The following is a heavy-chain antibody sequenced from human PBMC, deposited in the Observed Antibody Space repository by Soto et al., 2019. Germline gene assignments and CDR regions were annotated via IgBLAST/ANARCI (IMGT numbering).Heavy chain of an antibody. CDR1: GYTFTTYG. J-gene: IGHJ6*02. Sequence: GASVKVSXKASGYTFTTYGISWVRQAPGQGLEWMGWISAYNGDTNYAQNLQGRVTMTTDTSTTTAYMELRSLRSDDTAVYYCARVLGYCSGGSCYGGYYGMDVWGQGTTVTVSS. D-gene: IGHD2-15*01. CDR2: ISAYNGDT. CDR3: ARVLGYCSGGSCYGGYYGMDV. V-gene: IGHV1-18*01.